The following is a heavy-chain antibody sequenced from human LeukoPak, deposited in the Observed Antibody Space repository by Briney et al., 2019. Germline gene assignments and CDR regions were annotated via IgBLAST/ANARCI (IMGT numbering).Heavy chain of an antibody. J-gene: IGHJ4*02. CDR2: IIPILGIA. Sequence: SVKVSCKASGGTFSSYAIGWVRQAPGQGLEWMGRIIPILGIANYAQKFQGRVTITADKSTSTAYMELSSLRSEDTAVYYCARLRRGFWYNWNDGYFDYWGQGTLVTVSS. D-gene: IGHD1-20*01. CDR3: ARLRRGFWYNWNDGYFDY. V-gene: IGHV1-69*04. CDR1: GGTFSSYA.